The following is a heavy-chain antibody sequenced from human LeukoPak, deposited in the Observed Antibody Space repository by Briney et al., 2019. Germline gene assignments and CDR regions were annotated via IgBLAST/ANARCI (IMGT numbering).Heavy chain of an antibody. D-gene: IGHD5-18*01. CDR3: ARIHTAQLWDTYVFDI. CDR1: GGSISSYY. Sequence: SETLSLTCTVSGGSISSYYWSWIRQPPGKGLEWIGYIYYSGSTNYNPSLKSRVTISVDTSKNQFSLKLSSVTAADTAVYYCARIHTAQLWDTYVFDIWGQGTMVTVSS. J-gene: IGHJ3*02. V-gene: IGHV4-59*01. CDR2: IYYSGST.